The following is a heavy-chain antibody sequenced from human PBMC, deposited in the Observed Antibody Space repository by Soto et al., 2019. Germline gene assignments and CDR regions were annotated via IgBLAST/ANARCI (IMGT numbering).Heavy chain of an antibody. D-gene: IGHD2-15*01. J-gene: IGHJ4*02. CDR3: ATLGISDFDY. Sequence: SETLSLTCTVSGGSISSGGYYWSWIRQHPGKGLEWIGYIYYSGSTYYNPSLKSRVTISVDTSKNQFSLKLSSVTAADTAVYYCATLGISDFDYWGQGTLVTVSS. CDR1: GGSISSGGYY. V-gene: IGHV4-31*03. CDR2: IYYSGST.